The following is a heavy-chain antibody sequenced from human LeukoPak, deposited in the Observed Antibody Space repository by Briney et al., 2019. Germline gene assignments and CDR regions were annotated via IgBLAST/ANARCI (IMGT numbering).Heavy chain of an antibody. D-gene: IGHD6-6*01. CDR1: GFTFSSYG. V-gene: IGHV3-33*01. CDR3: ARDGIAARQAGRGGFDY. CDR2: IWYDGSNK. J-gene: IGHJ4*02. Sequence: GGSLRLSCAASGFTFSSYGMHWVRQAPGKGLEWVAVIWYDGSNKYYADSVKGRFTISRGNSKNTLYLQMNSLRAEDTAVYYCARDGIAARQAGRGGFDYWGQGTLVTVSS.